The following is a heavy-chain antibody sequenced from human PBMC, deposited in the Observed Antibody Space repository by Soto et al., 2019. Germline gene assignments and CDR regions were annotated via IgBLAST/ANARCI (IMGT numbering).Heavy chain of an antibody. CDR3: VRDLIPSGSSYLAY. Sequence: EVQLVESGGGLGQPGGSLRLSCEASGFTFNSYWMHWVRQAPGKGLVWVSRINTDGTRISYADSVKGRFTISRDNAKNTLYLQMHSPRAEDTAVYYCVRDLIPSGSSYLAYWGQGNLVTVSS. D-gene: IGHD2-21*01. V-gene: IGHV3-74*01. CDR2: INTDGTRI. CDR1: GFTFNSYW. J-gene: IGHJ4*02.